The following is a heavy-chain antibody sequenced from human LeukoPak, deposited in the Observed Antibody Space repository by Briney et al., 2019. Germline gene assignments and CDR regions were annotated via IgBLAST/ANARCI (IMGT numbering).Heavy chain of an antibody. CDR1: GFSFSTYT. D-gene: IGHD5-24*01. V-gene: IGHV3-21*04. J-gene: IGHJ4*02. Sequence: GESLRLSCAASGFSFSTYTMNWVRQAPGKGLEWVSSISGASGSYKYSADSVKGRFTISRDNAKNSLYLQMNSLRAEDTALYYCARDIGWLQLGVLDYWGQGTLVTVSS. CDR3: ARDIGWLQLGVLDY. CDR2: ISGASGSYK.